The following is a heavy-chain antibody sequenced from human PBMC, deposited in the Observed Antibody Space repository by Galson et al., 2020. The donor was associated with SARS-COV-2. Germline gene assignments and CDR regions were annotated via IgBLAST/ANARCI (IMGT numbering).Heavy chain of an antibody. V-gene: IGHV4-39*07. J-gene: IGHJ4*02. D-gene: IGHD6-25*01. CDR3: ARQSRYSSGHFDY. Sequence: SETLSLTCTVSGGSISSSSYYWGWIRQPPGKGLEWIGSIYYSGSTYYNPSLKSRVTISVDTSKNQFSLKLSSVTAADTAVYYCARQSRYSSGHFDYWGQGTLVTVSS. CDR1: GGSISSSSYY. CDR2: IYYSGST.